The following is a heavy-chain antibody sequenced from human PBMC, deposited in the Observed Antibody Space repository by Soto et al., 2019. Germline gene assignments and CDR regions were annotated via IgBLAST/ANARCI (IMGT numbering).Heavy chain of an antibody. D-gene: IGHD2-2*01. V-gene: IGHV3-15*01. J-gene: IGHJ4*02. CDR2: IKSKTDGGTT. CDR3: TTTVVPAATVGYSNYVDY. CDR1: GFTFSNAW. Sequence: GSLRLSCAASGFTFSNAWMSWVRQAPGKGLEWVGRIKSKTDGGTTDYAAPVKGRFTISRDDSKNTLYLQMNSLKTEDTAVYYCTTTVVPAATVGYSNYVDYWGQGTLVTVSS.